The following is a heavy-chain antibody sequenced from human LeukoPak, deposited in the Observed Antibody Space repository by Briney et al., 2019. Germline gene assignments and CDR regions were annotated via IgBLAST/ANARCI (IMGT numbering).Heavy chain of an antibody. D-gene: IGHD6-6*01. CDR1: AFTFSDYH. V-gene: IGHV3-11*04. CDR2: ISGTSLTI. Sequence: PGGSLRLSCAASAFTFSDYHMSWIRQAPGRGLEWVSYISGTSLTIFYADSVKGRFTVSRDNAKNSLYLQMNSLRAEDTAVYYCARMIADRPHYYCYMDVWGTGTTVTVSS. CDR3: ARMIADRPHYYCYMDV. J-gene: IGHJ6*03.